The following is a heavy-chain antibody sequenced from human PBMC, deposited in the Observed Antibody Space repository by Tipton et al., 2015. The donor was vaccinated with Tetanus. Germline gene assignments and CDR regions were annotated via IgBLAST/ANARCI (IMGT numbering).Heavy chain of an antibody. D-gene: IGHD3-3*01. CDR1: GGSVSSGNYY. CDR3: ARGAIFGALTYRAFDI. V-gene: IGHV4-61*01. J-gene: IGHJ3*02. Sequence: LRLPCTVSGGSVSSGNYYWSWIRQPPGKELEWIGYIYYSGGTNYNPSLKSRVTISVDTSKNQFSLRLNSVSAADTAVYYCARGAIFGALTYRAFDIWGQGTMVTVSS. CDR2: IYYSGGT.